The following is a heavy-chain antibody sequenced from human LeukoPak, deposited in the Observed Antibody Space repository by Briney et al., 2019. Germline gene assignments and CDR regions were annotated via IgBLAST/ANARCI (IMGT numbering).Heavy chain of an antibody. V-gene: IGHV3-7*01. CDR2: IKQDGSEK. J-gene: IGHJ4*02. D-gene: IGHD3-22*01. CDR1: GFTFSSYW. Sequence: GGSLRLSCAASGFTFSSYWMSWVRQAPGKGLEWVANIKQDGSEKYYVDSVKGRFIISRDNAKNSLYLQMNSLRAEDTAVYYCASGCYYDSSGYYYWGQGTLVTVSS. CDR3: ASGCYYDSSGYYY.